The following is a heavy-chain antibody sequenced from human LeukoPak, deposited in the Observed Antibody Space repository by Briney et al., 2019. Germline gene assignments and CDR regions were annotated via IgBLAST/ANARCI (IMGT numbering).Heavy chain of an antibody. CDR2: ISWNSGSI. D-gene: IGHD5-18*01. J-gene: IGHJ3*02. CDR3: AKDIGVQLWLGAFDI. V-gene: IGHV3-9*01. CDR1: GFTFDDYA. Sequence: GRSLRLSCAASGFTFDDYAMHWVRQAPGKGLEWVSGISWNSGSIGYADSVKGRFTISRDNAKNSLYLQMNSLRAEDTALYYCAKDIGVQLWLGAFDIWGQGTMVTVSS.